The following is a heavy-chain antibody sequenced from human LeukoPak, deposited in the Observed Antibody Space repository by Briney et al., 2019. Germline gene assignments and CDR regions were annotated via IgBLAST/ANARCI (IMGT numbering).Heavy chain of an antibody. CDR3: ARDIVRGSYYYDSSGYWDAFDI. D-gene: IGHD3-22*01. CDR2: ISAYNGNT. CDR1: GYTFTIYG. Sequence: ASVTVSCTASGYTFTIYGISWVRQAPGQGLEWMGWISAYNGNTIYAQKLQGRVTMTTDTSTSTAYMELRSLRSDDTAVYYCARDIVRGSYYYDSSGYWDAFDIWGQGTMVTVSS. V-gene: IGHV1-18*01. J-gene: IGHJ3*02.